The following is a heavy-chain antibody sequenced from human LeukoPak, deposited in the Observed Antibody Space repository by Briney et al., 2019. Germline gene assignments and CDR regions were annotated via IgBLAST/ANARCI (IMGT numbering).Heavy chain of an antibody. J-gene: IGHJ5*02. CDR2: IYYSGST. CDR3: ARHHGIVGFLEWLWRFDP. Sequence: PSETLSLTCTVSGGSISSSSYYWGWIRQPPGKGLEWIGCIYYSGSTYYNPSLKSRVTISVDTSKNQFSLKLSSVTAADTAVYYCARHHGIVGFLEWLWRFDPWGQGTLVTVSS. D-gene: IGHD3-3*01. CDR1: GGSISSSSYY. V-gene: IGHV4-39*01.